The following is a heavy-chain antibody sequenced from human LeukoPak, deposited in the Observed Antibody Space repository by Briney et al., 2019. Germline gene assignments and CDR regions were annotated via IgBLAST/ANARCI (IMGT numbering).Heavy chain of an antibody. D-gene: IGHD6-19*01. V-gene: IGHV3-23*01. J-gene: IGHJ4*02. CDR2: ISASVSNT. Sequence: GGSLRLSCTASGFTFGSYAMSWVRQAPGRGLEWVSAISASVSNTYYADSVRGRFTISRDNSKNTLYLQMNSLRAEDTAVYYCARGPYSSGSSADYWGQGTLVNVSS. CDR3: ARGPYSSGSSADY. CDR1: GFTFGSYA.